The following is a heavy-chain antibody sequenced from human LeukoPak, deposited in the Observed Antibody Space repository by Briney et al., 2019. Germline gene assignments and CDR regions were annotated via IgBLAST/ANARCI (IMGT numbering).Heavy chain of an antibody. J-gene: IGHJ4*02. D-gene: IGHD4-23*01. V-gene: IGHV3-23*01. Sequence: GGSLRLSCAASGFTFNSYAMSWVRQAPGKGLEWVSTVSNSGVDTYYADSVRGRFTISRDNSRNTVFLQINSLRAEDTAVYYCAKSHSVAQRGYFDYWGQGTLVTVSS. CDR2: VSNSGVDT. CDR1: GFTFNSYA. CDR3: AKSHSVAQRGYFDY.